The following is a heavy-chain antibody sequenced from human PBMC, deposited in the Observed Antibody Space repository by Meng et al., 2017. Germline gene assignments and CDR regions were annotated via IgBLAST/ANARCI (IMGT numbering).Heavy chain of an antibody. Sequence: ASVKVSCKTSAYSFTRFALHWVRQAPGQRLEWMGWINGGNGNTKYSQKFQDRVTITRDTSASTAYMELSSLRSEDTAVYFCARGNYDILTRYYIILDFWVQGTLVIVSS. V-gene: IGHV1-3*01. D-gene: IGHD3-9*01. CDR3: ARGNYDILTRYYIILDF. J-gene: IGHJ4*02. CDR2: INGGNGNT. CDR1: AYSFTRFA.